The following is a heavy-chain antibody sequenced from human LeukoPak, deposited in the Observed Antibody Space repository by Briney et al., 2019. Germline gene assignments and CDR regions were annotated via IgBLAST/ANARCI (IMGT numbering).Heavy chain of an antibody. V-gene: IGHV3-53*01. CDR2: IYSGGST. D-gene: IGHD1-26*01. Sequence: GGSLRLSCAASGFTVSSNYMSWVRQAPGKGLEWVSVIYSGGSTYYADSVKGRFTISRDNSKNTLYLQMNSLRAEDTAVYYCARCIEWGTSDYWGQGTLVTVSS. CDR1: GFTVSSNY. CDR3: ARCIEWGTSDY. J-gene: IGHJ4*02.